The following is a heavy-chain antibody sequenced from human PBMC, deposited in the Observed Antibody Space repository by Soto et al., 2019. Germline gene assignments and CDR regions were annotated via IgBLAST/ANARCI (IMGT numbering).Heavy chain of an antibody. CDR1: GFTFSSYW. V-gene: IGHV3-74*01. CDR3: ARDISPRSPTAECLPNYDDYHVDV. Sequence: QPEGSLRLSCAASGFTFSSYWMHWVRQAPGKGLVWVSRINSDGSSTSYADSVKGRFTISRDNAKNTLYLQMNSLRAEDTAVYYCARDISPRSPTAECLPNYDDYHVDVCVKG. CDR2: INSDGSST. D-gene: IGHD3-3*01. J-gene: IGHJ6*03.